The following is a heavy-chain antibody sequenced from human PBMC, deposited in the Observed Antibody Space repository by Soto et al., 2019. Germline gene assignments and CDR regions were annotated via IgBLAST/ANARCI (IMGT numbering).Heavy chain of an antibody. Sequence: DVQLLESGGGLVQPGGSLRLSCAASGFTFNAYAMTWVRQAPGKGLEWVSAIGGSGGNRYYAGSVRGRFTISRDNSKDTVDLQMNSLRVEDTGVYYCARVASDYINSVDHWGQGILVSVSS. CDR3: ARVASDYINSVDH. CDR1: GFTFNAYA. D-gene: IGHD4-4*01. V-gene: IGHV3-23*01. CDR2: IGGSGGNR. J-gene: IGHJ4*02.